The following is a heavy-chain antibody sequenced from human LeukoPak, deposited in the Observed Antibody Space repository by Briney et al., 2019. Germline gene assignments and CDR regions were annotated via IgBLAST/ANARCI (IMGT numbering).Heavy chain of an antibody. CDR1: GFTFSSYG. CDR3: ARGAKWAYYFDY. CDR2: IGFAGDT. J-gene: IGHJ4*02. Sequence: GGSLRLSCAASGFTFSSYGMHWVRQATGKGLEWVSGIGFAGDTYYSGSVKGRFTISRDNAKDTLYLHMNSLTAEDTAVYYCARGAKWAYYFDYWGQGTLVTVSS. V-gene: IGHV3-13*01. D-gene: IGHD1-26*01.